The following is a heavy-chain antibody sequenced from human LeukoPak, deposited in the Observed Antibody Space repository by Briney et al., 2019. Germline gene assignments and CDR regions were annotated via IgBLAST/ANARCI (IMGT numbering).Heavy chain of an antibody. CDR2: ISVYNGNT. J-gene: IGHJ6*02. V-gene: IGHV1-18*04. CDR1: GYTFTGYY. Sequence: ASVKVSCKASGYTFTGYYMHWVRQAPGQGLEWMGWISVYNGNTNYAQKLQGRVTLTTDTSTNTAYMELRSLRSDDTAVYYCAVSLVTSCYFYGMDVWGQGTTVIVSS. CDR3: AVSLVTSCYFYGMDV.